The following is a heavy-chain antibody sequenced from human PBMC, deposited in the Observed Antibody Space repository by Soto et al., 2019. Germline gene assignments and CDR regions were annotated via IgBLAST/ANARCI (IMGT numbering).Heavy chain of an antibody. D-gene: IGHD5-12*01. CDR2: IYYSGST. J-gene: IGHJ5*02. V-gene: IGHV4-59*01. CDR1: GGSISSYY. Sequence: QVQLQESGPGLVKPSETLSLTCTVSGGSISSYYWSWIRQPPGKGLEWIGYIYYSGSTNYNPSLKSRVTISVDTSKNQFSLKLSSVTAADTAVYYCAREGYSGYEGWFDPWGQGTLVTVSS. CDR3: AREGYSGYEGWFDP.